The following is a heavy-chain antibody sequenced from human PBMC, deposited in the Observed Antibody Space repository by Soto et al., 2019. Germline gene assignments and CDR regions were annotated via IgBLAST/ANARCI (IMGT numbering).Heavy chain of an antibody. CDR2: IYYSGST. CDR1: GGSISSGDYY. D-gene: IGHD6-13*01. CDR3: ARAGEKAAAGLEVGYYYGMDV. V-gene: IGHV4-30-4*01. J-gene: IGHJ6*02. Sequence: SETLSLICTVSGGSISSGDYYWSWIRQPPGKGLEWIGYIYYSGSTYYNPSLKSRVTISVDTSKNQFSLKLSSVTAADTAVYYCARAGEKAAAGLEVGYYYGMDVWGQGTTVTVSS.